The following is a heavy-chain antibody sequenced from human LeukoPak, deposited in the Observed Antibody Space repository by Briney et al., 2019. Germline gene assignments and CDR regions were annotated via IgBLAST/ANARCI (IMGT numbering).Heavy chain of an antibody. D-gene: IGHD3-16*02. Sequence: SETLSLTCTVSGDSISSSSSYWGWIRQPPGEGLEWIGSIYYSGSTYYNTSLKSRVTMSVDTSKNQFSLKLSSVTAADTAVYYCARHIGGRYYYYYMDVWGKGTTVTISS. CDR1: GDSISSSSSY. V-gene: IGHV4-39*01. CDR3: ARHIGGRYYYYYMDV. CDR2: IYYSGST. J-gene: IGHJ6*03.